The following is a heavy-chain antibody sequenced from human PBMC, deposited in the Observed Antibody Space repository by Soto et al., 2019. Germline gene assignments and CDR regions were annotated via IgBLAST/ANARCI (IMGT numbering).Heavy chain of an antibody. CDR1: GVSISSGGHY. CDR2: IQVSGDT. D-gene: IGHD2-15*01. Sequence: LSPTCPVSGVSISSGGHYWSWIRQTPGKGLEWVGYIQVSGDTFYNPSLEGRVSMSVDTSNNQFSLDLTSVTAADTAVYYCVRDTSWSRPYWGQGTLVTVSS. V-gene: IGHV4-30-4*01. J-gene: IGHJ4*02. CDR3: VRDTSWSRPY.